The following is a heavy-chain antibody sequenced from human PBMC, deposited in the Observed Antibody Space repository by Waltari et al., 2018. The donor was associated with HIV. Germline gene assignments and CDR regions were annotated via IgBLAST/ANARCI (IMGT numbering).Heavy chain of an antibody. CDR2: ISYDGSNK. CDR3: ARDRVSSRVYFDY. D-gene: IGHD3-16*02. J-gene: IGHJ4*02. CDR1: GFTFSSYA. Sequence: QVQLVESGGGVVQPGRSLRLSCAASGFTFSSYAMHWVRQAPGKGLEWVAVISYDGSNKYYADSVKGRFTISRDNSKNTLYLQMNSLRAEDTAVYYCARDRVSSRVYFDYWGQGTLVTVSS. V-gene: IGHV3-30*04.